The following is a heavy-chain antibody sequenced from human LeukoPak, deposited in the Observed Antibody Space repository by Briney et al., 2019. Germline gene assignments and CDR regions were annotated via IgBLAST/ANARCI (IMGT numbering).Heavy chain of an antibody. CDR1: GFTFDDYA. J-gene: IGHJ4*02. CDR3: AKDLRHTTAWYIDS. D-gene: IGHD1-14*01. CDR2: ISGDEDTS. Sequence: GGSLRLSCAASGFTFDDYAMHWVRQAPGKGLEWVSLISGDEDTSSYANSVKGRFTVSRDNSKNSLYLQMNSLRTEDTALYYCAKDLRHTTAWYIDSWGQGTLVTVSS. V-gene: IGHV3-43*02.